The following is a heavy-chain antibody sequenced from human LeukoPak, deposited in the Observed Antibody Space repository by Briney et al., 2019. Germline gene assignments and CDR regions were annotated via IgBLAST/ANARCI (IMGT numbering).Heavy chain of an antibody. CDR2: IYYSGST. V-gene: IGHV4-59*12. CDR1: GGSISSYY. CDR3: ARVFMLGNFWSGHSYFFDY. J-gene: IGHJ4*02. Sequence: SETLSLTCTVSGGSISSYYWSWIRQPQGKGLEWIGYIYYSGSTYYNPSLKSRVTISVDTSKNQFSLKLSSVTAAETAVYYCARVFMLGNFWSGHSYFFDYWGQGTMVTVSS. D-gene: IGHD3-3*01.